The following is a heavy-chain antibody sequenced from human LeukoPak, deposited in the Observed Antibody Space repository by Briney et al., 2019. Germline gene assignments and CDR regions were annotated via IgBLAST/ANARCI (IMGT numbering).Heavy chain of an antibody. CDR3: ARDIAVALTKPQPNWFDP. CDR2: IYYSGST. J-gene: IGHJ5*02. V-gene: IGHV4-39*07. Sequence: PSETLSLTCTVSGGSISSSSYYWGWIRQPPGKGLEWIGSIYYSGSTYYNPSLKSRVTISVDTSKNQFSLKLSSVTAADTAVYYCARDIAVALTKPQPNWFDPWGQGTLVTVSS. D-gene: IGHD6-19*01. CDR1: GGSISSSSYY.